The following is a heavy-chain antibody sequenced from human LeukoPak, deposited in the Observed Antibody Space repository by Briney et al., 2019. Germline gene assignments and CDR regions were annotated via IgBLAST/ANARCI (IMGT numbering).Heavy chain of an antibody. D-gene: IGHD2-2*01. Sequence: GGSLRLSCAASGFTFSSYAMCWGRRGPGKGLEWVSAISGSGGRTYYADSVKGRFTISRDNSKNTLYLQMNSLRAEDTAIYYCASHMPSYYYYRMDVWGQGTTVTVSS. CDR2: ISGSGGRT. CDR1: GFTFSSYA. J-gene: IGHJ6*02. V-gene: IGHV3-23*01. CDR3: ASHMPSYYYYRMDV.